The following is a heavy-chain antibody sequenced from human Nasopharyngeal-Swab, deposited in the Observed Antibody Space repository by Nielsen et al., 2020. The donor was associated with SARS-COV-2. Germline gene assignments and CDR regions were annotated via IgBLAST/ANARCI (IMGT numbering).Heavy chain of an antibody. V-gene: IGHV4-34*01. Sequence: SETLSLTCAVYGGSFSGYYWSWIRQPPGKGLEWIGEINHSGSTNYNPSLKSRVTISVDTSKNQFSLKLSSVTAADTAVYYCARVGAAMRAFDIWGQGTMVTVSS. D-gene: IGHD2-2*01. J-gene: IGHJ3*02. CDR3: ARVGAAMRAFDI. CDR1: GGSFSGYY. CDR2: INHSGST.